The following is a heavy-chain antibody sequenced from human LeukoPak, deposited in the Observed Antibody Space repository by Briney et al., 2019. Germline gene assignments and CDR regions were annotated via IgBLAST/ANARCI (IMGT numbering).Heavy chain of an antibody. D-gene: IGHD1-14*01. CDR3: ARHTPSGALDAFYI. J-gene: IGHJ3*02. Sequence: SETLSLTCTVSGGSISSYYWSWIRQPQGKGLEWIGYIYYSGSTNYNPSLKSRVTISVDTSKNQFSLKLSSVTAADTAVYCCARHTPSGALDAFYIWGQGTIVTVSS. CDR1: GGSISSYY. V-gene: IGHV4-59*08. CDR2: IYYSGST.